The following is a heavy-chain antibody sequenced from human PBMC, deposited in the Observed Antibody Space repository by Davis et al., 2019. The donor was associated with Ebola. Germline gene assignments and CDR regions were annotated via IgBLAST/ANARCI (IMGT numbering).Heavy chain of an antibody. D-gene: IGHD3-9*01. CDR1: RGFFSSHP. CDR3: ARDFDGGNYYFDY. Sequence: SVTVSRMTSRGFFSSHPIRWVRQAPRQGLEWMGGIIPIFDTPHYAQKFQGRITITADASTSTAYMELSSLRSEDTATYFCARDFDGGNYYFDYWGPGTPVTVAS. V-gene: IGHV1-69*13. CDR2: IIPIFDTP. J-gene: IGHJ4*02.